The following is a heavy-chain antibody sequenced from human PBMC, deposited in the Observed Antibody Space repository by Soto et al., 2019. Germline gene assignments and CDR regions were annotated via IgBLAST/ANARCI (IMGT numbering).Heavy chain of an antibody. CDR1: GGTFSNSV. J-gene: IGHJ4*02. CDR2: IIPIFDTT. D-gene: IGHD2-2*01. CDR3: ARAPLLAAVTIHENYFDY. V-gene: IGHV1-69*01. Sequence: QVQLVQSGAEVKKPGSSVKVSCKASGGTFSNSVISWVRQAPGQGLEWMGGIIPIFDTTNYAQKLQGRVTIIADESTSTAYLELSSLRSEDTAVYFCARAPLLAAVTIHENYFDYWGQGTLVTVSS.